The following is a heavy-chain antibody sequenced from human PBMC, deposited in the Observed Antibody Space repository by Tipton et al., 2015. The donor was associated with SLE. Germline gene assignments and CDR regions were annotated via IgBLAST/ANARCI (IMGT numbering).Heavy chain of an antibody. CDR1: GFTFSSYA. J-gene: IGHJ4*02. V-gene: IGHV3-30-3*01. CDR3: ARLYYSRGY. CDR2: ISYDGSNK. Sequence: SLRLSCAASGFTFSSYAMHWVRQAPGKGLEWVAVISYDGSNKYYADSVKGRFTISRDNSKNTLYLQMNSLRAEDTAVYYCARLYYSRGYWGQGTLVTVSS. D-gene: IGHD4-11*01.